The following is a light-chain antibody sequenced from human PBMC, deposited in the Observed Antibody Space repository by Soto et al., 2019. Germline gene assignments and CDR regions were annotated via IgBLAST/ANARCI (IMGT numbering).Light chain of an antibody. CDR1: SSNIGSHT. CDR3: AAWHDSLNGPV. Sequence: QSVLTQPPSASGTPGQRVTISCSGGSSNIGSHTVNWYQHLPGTAPKLLIYSNNQRPSGVPDRFPGSVSGTSASLAISGLQSEDEADYYCAAWHDSLNGPVFGGGTKLTVL. V-gene: IGLV1-44*01. CDR2: SNN. J-gene: IGLJ2*01.